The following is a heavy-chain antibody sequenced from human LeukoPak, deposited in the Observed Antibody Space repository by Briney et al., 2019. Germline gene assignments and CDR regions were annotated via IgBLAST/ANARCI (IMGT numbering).Heavy chain of an antibody. CDR2: IRSSSRTI. D-gene: IGHD3-10*01. J-gene: IGHJ4*02. CDR3: ARDGSGRVPEMSAPDY. CDR1: GFTFSSYS. Sequence: GGSLRLSCAASGFTFSSYSMNWVRQAPGKGLEWVSYIRSSSRTIYYADSVKGRFTMSRDNAKNSLFLQMNSLTAEHTAVYYCARDGSGRVPEMSAPDYWGQGTLVTVSS. V-gene: IGHV3-48*01.